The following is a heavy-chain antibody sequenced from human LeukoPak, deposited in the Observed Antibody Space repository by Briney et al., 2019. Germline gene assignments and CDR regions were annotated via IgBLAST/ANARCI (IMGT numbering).Heavy chain of an antibody. CDR3: ARLRFGERSSDY. V-gene: IGHV1-2*02. CDR1: GYTFTVYY. CDR2: INPNSGGT. J-gene: IGHJ4*02. Sequence: VASVKVSCKASGYTFTVYYMHWVRQAPGQGLEWMGWINPNSGGTNYAEKFQGRVTMTRDTSISTAYMELSRLRSDDTAVYYCARLRFGERSSDYWGQGTLVTVSS. D-gene: IGHD3-10*01.